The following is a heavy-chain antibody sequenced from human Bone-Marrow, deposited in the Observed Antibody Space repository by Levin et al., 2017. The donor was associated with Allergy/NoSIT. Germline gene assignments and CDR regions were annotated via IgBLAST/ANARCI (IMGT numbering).Heavy chain of an antibody. CDR2: IKQDGSDK. J-gene: IGHJ4*02. D-gene: IGHD3-10*01. CDR3: TRDHDGEDEYFDF. CDR1: GFTFRTFW. V-gene: IGHV3-7*01. Sequence: GESLKISCAASGFTFRTFWMAWVRQAPGKGPEWVANIKQDGSDKYYVDSVEGRFTVSRDNAKNSLYLQMNSLRVEDTAVYYCTRDHDGEDEYFDFWSQGTLVTVSS.